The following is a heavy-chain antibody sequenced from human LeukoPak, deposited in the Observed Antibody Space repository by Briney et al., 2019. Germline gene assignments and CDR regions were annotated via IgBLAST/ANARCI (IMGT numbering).Heavy chain of an antibody. CDR2: IYHSGST. J-gene: IGHJ4*02. D-gene: IGHD4-23*01. V-gene: IGHV4-30-2*01. CDR1: GGSISSGGYY. CDR3: ARALYGGNSVIDY. Sequence: SQTLSLTCTVSGGSISSGGYYWSWIRQPPGKGLEWIGYIYHSGSTYYNPSLKSRVTISVDRSKNQFSLKLSSVTAADTAVYYCARALYGGNSVIDYWGQGTLVTVSS.